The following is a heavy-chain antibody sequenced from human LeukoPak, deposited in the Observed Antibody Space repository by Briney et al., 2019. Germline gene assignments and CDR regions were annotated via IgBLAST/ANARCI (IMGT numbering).Heavy chain of an antibody. Sequence: GGSLRLSCAASGFAVSTNYLSWVRQAPGKGPEWVSVIYSDGSTYYTDSVKGRFTISRDNSKNTLYLQMNSLRPEDTAVYYCARDQRSEGYYPWGWFDPWGQGTLVTVSS. D-gene: IGHD5-24*01. V-gene: IGHV3-66*02. CDR2: IYSDGST. CDR3: ARDQRSEGYYPWGWFDP. CDR1: GFAVSTNY. J-gene: IGHJ5*02.